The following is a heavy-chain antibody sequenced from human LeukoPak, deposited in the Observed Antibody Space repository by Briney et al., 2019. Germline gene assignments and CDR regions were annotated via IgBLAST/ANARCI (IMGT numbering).Heavy chain of an antibody. V-gene: IGHV1-18*01. CDR3: ARDSLGHSSSSY. J-gene: IGHJ4*02. D-gene: IGHD6-6*01. CDR1: GYTFTSYG. Sequence: ASVKVSCKASGYTFTSYGISWVRQAPGQELEWMGWISAYNGNTNYAQKLHGRVTMTTDTSTNTAYMELRSLRSDDTAVYYCARDSLGHSSSSYWGQGTLVTVSS. CDR2: ISAYNGNT.